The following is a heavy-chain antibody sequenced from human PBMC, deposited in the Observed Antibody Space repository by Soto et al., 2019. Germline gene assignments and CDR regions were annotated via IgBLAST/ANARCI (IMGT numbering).Heavy chain of an antibody. Sequence: PXGSLRLSCAASGFTFDDYAMHWVRQAPGKGLEWVSGISWNSGSIGYADSVKGRFTISRDNAKNSLYLQMNSLRAEDTASYYCAKDIAAAAYYYYGMDVWGQGTTVTVSS. CDR2: ISWNSGSI. J-gene: IGHJ6*02. CDR1: GFTFDDYA. V-gene: IGHV3-9*01. D-gene: IGHD6-13*01. CDR3: AKDIAAAAYYYYGMDV.